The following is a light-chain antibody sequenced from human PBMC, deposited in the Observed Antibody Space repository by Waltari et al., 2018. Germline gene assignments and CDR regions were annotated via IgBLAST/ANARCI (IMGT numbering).Light chain of an antibody. CDR2: GAS. CDR3: QQFDNWS. V-gene: IGKV3-15*01. J-gene: IGKJ2*01. Sequence: IVITQPPATLPVSPGARATRSCRASQSVSTTLAWYQQKPGQAPRLHNEGASARATGIPARFSGSGSGTEFTLTISSLQSADFEIYYCQQFDNWSFGQGTKLEIK. CDR1: QSVSTT.